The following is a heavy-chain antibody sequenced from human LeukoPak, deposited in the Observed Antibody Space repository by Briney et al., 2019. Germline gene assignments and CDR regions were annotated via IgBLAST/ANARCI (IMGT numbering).Heavy chain of an antibody. CDR3: ARAILRRIVGWAPFELSNWFDP. D-gene: IGHD2-21*01. CDR2: INPSGGST. CDR1: GYTFTSYY. V-gene: IGHV1-46*01. J-gene: IGHJ5*02. Sequence: GASVKVSCKASGYTFTSYYMHWVRQAPGQGLDWMGIINPSGGSTNYAQKFQGRVTMARDTSTSTVYMELSSLRSEDTAVYYCARAILRRIVGWAPFELSNWFDPWGQGTLVTVSS.